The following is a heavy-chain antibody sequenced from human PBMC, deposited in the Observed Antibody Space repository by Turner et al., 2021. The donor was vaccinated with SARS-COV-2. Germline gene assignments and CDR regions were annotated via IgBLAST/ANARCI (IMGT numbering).Heavy chain of an antibody. CDR2: VYYNGST. D-gene: IGHD4-17*01. J-gene: IGHJ4*02. V-gene: IGHV4-39*01. CDR1: AGSTTSCSYY. Sequence: QLQLQESGPGLVTASVTLSLPCTVFAGSTTSCSYYWGWICLPPGKGLECIGRVYYNGSTYYNPSRKSQVTICVDTSKNQFSLKLIYVTAADTDVYYGSRLNERTTVTTLFDFWGQGTLVTVSS. CDR3: SRLNERTTVTTLFDF.